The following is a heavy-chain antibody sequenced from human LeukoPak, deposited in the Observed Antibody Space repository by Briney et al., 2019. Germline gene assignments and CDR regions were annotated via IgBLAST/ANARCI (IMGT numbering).Heavy chain of an antibody. CDR2: IYTSGST. Sequence: SETLSLTCTVSGGSISSYYWSWIRQPAGKGLEWIGRIYTSGSTNYNPSLKSRVTMSVDTSKNQFSLKLSSVTAADTAVYYCARDGAENSIAAAGTLYYYGMDVWGQGTTVTVSS. CDR3: ARDGAENSIAAAGTLYYYGMDV. D-gene: IGHD6-13*01. CDR1: GGSISSYY. J-gene: IGHJ6*02. V-gene: IGHV4-4*07.